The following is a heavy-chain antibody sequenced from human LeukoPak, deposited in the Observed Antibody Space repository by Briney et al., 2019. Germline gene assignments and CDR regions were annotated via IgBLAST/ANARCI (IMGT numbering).Heavy chain of an antibody. D-gene: IGHD3-22*01. Sequence: GGSLRLSCAASGFPFASYAMSWVRQAPGKGLEWVSTISGSGDSTYYADSVKGRLTISRDNPKNTLYLQMNSLRAEDTAVYYCAKDYYDSSGYYHYDAFDIWGQGTMVTVSS. CDR3: AKDYYDSSGYYHYDAFDI. J-gene: IGHJ3*02. V-gene: IGHV3-23*01. CDR1: GFPFASYA. CDR2: ISGSGDST.